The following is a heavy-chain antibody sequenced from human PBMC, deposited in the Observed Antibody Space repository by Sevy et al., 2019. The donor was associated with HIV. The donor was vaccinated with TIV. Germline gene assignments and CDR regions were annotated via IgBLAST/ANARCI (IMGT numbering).Heavy chain of an antibody. CDR2: ISADGRST. Sequence: GGSLRLSCAASGFTFSNYAMTWVRQAPGKGLEWVSTISADGRSTYYADSVKGRFTISRDNSKYTLYLQMNSLGAEDTALYYCAKDLGSQGNYDFWSGYPEYGAFDIWGQGTVVTVSS. CDR3: AKDLGSQGNYDFWSGYPEYGAFDI. CDR1: GFTFSNYA. D-gene: IGHD3-3*01. V-gene: IGHV3-23*01. J-gene: IGHJ3*02.